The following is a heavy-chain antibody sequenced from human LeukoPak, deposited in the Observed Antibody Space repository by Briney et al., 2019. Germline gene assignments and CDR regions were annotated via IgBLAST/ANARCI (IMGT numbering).Heavy chain of an antibody. CDR3: AKSTRSWYGWFDP. J-gene: IGHJ5*02. V-gene: IGHV3-23*01. CDR2: ISGSGGST. Sequence: AGGSLRLSCAASGFTFSSYAMSWVRQAPGKGLEWVSAISGSGGSTYYADSVKGRFTISRDNSKNTLYLQMSSLRAEDTAVYHCAKSTRSWYGWFDPWGQGTLVTVSS. D-gene: IGHD6-13*01. CDR1: GFTFSSYA.